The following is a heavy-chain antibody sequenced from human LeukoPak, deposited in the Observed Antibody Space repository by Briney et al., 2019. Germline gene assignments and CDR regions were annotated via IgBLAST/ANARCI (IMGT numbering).Heavy chain of an antibody. CDR3: AKDQTYSSGWFDY. CDR1: GFTFSSYA. D-gene: IGHD6-19*01. J-gene: IGHJ4*02. Sequence: GGSLRLSCAASGFTFSSYAMSWVRQAPGKGLEWVSAISGSGGSTYYADSVKGRFTISRDNSKNTLYLQMNGLRAEDTAVYYCAKDQTYSSGWFDYWGQGTLVTVSS. CDR2: ISGSGGST. V-gene: IGHV3-23*01.